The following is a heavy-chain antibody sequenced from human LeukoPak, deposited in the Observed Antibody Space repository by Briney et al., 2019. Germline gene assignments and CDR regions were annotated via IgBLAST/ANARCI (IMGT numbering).Heavy chain of an antibody. CDR3: ARVRGYYYDSSGYYSGFPDY. CDR1: GYTFTSYG. Sequence: GASVKVSCKASGYTFTSYGISWVRQAPGQGLEWMGWISAYNGNTNYAQKLQGRVTMTTDTSTSTVYMELRSLRSDDTAVYYCARVRGYYYDSSGYYSGFPDYWGQGTLVTVSS. D-gene: IGHD3-22*01. CDR2: ISAYNGNT. V-gene: IGHV1-18*01. J-gene: IGHJ4*02.